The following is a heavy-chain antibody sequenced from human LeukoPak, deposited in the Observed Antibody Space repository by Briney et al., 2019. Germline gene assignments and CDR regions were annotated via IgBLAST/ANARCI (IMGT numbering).Heavy chain of an antibody. D-gene: IGHD2-2*01. V-gene: IGHV3-74*01. Sequence: PGGSLRLSCAASGFTFSVYGMHWVRQAPGKGLVWVSRIDNDVTTTSYADSVRGRFTISRDNAKSTLYLQMNSLRADDTAVYYCAKDLGKYRNNFFDYWGQGNLVTVS. J-gene: IGHJ4*02. CDR2: IDNDVTTT. CDR1: GFTFSVYG. CDR3: AKDLGKYRNNFFDY.